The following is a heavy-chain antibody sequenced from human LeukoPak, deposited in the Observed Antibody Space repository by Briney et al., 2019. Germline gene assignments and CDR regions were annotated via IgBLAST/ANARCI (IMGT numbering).Heavy chain of an antibody. V-gene: IGHV7-4-1*02. CDR2: INTNTGNP. CDR3: AKDKIILSGGFGSKPLNWVPP. CDR1: GYTFTSYA. Sequence: ASVKVSCKASGYTFTSYAMNWVRQARGQGLEWMGWINTNTGNPTYAQGFTGRFVFSLDTSVSTAYLQISSLKAEDTAVYYCAKDKIILSGGFGSKPLNWVPPWGQGTLVTVSS. D-gene: IGHD3/OR15-3a*01. J-gene: IGHJ5*02.